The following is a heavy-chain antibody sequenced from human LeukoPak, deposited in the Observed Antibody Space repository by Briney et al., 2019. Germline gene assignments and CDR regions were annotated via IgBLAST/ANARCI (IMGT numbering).Heavy chain of an antibody. CDR3: AKNGRDDHDKYFFDF. D-gene: IGHD3-9*01. V-gene: IGHV3-23*01. J-gene: IGHJ4*02. CDR1: GFTFANCA. Sequence: PGVSLRLSCAASGFTFANCAMSWVRQAPGMGLEWVSAISGSGVGTNYADSVKGRFTISRDNSKNTLYLQMNSLRAEDIAVYYCAKNGRDDHDKYFFDFWGQGTLVSVSS. CDR2: ISGSGVGT.